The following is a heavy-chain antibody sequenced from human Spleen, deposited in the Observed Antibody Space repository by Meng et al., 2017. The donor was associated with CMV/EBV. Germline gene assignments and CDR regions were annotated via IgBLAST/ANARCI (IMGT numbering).Heavy chain of an antibody. V-gene: IGHV3-21*01. J-gene: IGHJ5*02. CDR3: LRADGTYYGWFDP. Sequence: GESLKISCAASGFTFSSYSMNWVRQAPGKGLEWVSSISSSSSYIYYADSVKGRFTISRDNAKNTLYLQMNSLGVEDTAVYYCLRADGTYYGWFDPWGQGTLVTVSS. D-gene: IGHD1-26*01. CDR1: GFTFSSYS. CDR2: ISSSSSYI.